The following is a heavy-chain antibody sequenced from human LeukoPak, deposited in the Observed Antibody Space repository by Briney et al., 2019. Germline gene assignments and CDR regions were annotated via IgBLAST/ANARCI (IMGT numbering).Heavy chain of an antibody. J-gene: IGHJ4*02. CDR3: ASHYGGNSAYYFDY. V-gene: IGHV4-4*02. CDR2: IYHSGST. D-gene: IGHD4-23*01. CDR1: GDSISSNNW. Sequence: PSETLSLTCAVSGDSISSNNWWSWVRQPPGQGLEWIAEIYHSGSTNCNPSLESRITLSVDKSNNQFSLNLRSVTAADTAVYYCASHYGGNSAYYFDYWGQGTLVTVSS.